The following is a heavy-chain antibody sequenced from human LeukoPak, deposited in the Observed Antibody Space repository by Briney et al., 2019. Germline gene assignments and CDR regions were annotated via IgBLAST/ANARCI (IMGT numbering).Heavy chain of an antibody. D-gene: IGHD6-6*01. CDR2: IYTSGST. CDR3: ARSLAARHRYNWFDP. V-gene: IGHV4-59*10. J-gene: IGHJ5*02. CDR1: GGSFSGYY. Sequence: SETLSLTCAVYGGSFSGYYWSWIRQPAGKGLEWIGRIYTSGSTNYNPSLKSRVTMSVDTSKNQFSLKLSSVTAADTAVYYCARSLAARHRYNWFDPWGQGTLVTVSS.